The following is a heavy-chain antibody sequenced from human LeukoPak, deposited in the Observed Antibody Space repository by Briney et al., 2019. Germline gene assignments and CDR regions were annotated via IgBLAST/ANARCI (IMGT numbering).Heavy chain of an antibody. V-gene: IGHV3-30*04. CDR2: ISYDGSNK. J-gene: IGHJ4*02. CDR3: AAAGYSYGYLIY. D-gene: IGHD5-18*01. Sequence: GGSLRLSCAASGFTFSSYAMHWVRQAPGKGLERVAVISYDGSNKYYADSVKGRFTISRDNSKNTLYLQMNSLRAEDTAVYYCAAAGYSYGYLIYWGQGTLVTVSS. CDR1: GFTFSSYA.